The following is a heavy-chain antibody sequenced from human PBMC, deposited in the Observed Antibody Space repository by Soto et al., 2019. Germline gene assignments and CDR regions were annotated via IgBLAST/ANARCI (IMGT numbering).Heavy chain of an antibody. CDR3: AKDSLKYHLLLFYYFDY. CDR1: GFTFSSYA. Sequence: EVQLLESGGGLVQPGGSLRLSCAASGFTFSSYAMSWVRQAPGKGLEWVSAISGSGGSTYYADSVKGRFTISRDNSKNTLDRQMNSLRAEDTAVYYCAKDSLKYHLLLFYYFDYWGQGTLVTVSS. D-gene: IGHD2-2*01. V-gene: IGHV3-23*01. J-gene: IGHJ4*02. CDR2: ISGSGGST.